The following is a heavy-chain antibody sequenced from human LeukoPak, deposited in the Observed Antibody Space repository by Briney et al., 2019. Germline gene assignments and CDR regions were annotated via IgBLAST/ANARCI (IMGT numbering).Heavy chain of an antibody. CDR2: INTNTGNP. J-gene: IGHJ4*02. Sequence: GASVKVSCKASGYTFTSYAMNWVRQGPGQGLEWMGWINTNTGNPTYAQGFTGRFVFSLDTSVSTAYLQISSLKAEDTAVYYCARDQGERRGYSYGYSHFDYWGQGTLVTVSS. D-gene: IGHD5-18*01. V-gene: IGHV7-4-1*02. CDR1: GYTFTSYA. CDR3: ARDQGERRGYSYGYSHFDY.